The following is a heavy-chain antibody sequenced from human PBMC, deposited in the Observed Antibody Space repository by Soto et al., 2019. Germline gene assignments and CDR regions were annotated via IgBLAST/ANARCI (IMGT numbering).Heavy chain of an antibody. CDR1: GLTFSSYG. CDR3: AKVVGATGRDY. Sequence: QVQLVESGGGVVQPGRSLRLSCAASGLTFSSYGMHWVRQAPGKGLEWVAVISYDGSNKYYADSVKGRFTISRDNSKNTLYLQMNSLRAEDTAVYYCAKVVGATGRDYWGQGTLVTVSS. CDR2: ISYDGSNK. J-gene: IGHJ4*02. D-gene: IGHD1-26*01. V-gene: IGHV3-30*18.